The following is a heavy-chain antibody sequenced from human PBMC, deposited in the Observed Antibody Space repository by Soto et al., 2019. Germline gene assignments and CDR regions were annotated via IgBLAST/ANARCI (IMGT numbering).Heavy chain of an antibody. CDR3: ANLYDFWKNDAFDI. CDR2: ISYDGSNK. V-gene: IGHV3-30*18. D-gene: IGHD3-3*01. CDR1: GFTFSSYG. J-gene: IGHJ3*02. Sequence: QVQLVESGGGVVQPGRYLRLSCAASGFTFSSYGMHWVRQAPGKGLEWVAVISYDGSNKYYADSVKGRFTISRDNSKNTLYLQMSSLRAEDTAVYYCANLYDFWKNDAFDIWGQGTMVTVSS.